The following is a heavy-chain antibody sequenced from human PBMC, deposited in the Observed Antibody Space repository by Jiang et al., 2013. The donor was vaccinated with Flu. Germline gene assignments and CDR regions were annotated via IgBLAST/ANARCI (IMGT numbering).Heavy chain of an antibody. V-gene: IGHV4-34*01. Sequence: LLKPSETLSLTCAVYGGSFSGYYWSWIRQPPGKGLEWIGEINHSGSTNYNPSLKSRVTISVDTSKNQFSLKLSSVTAADTAVYYCARGHQYYDFWSGYSRWGQGTLVTVSS. CDR1: GGSFSGYY. CDR2: INHSGST. J-gene: IGHJ4*02. D-gene: IGHD3-3*01. CDR3: ARGHQYYDFWSGYSR.